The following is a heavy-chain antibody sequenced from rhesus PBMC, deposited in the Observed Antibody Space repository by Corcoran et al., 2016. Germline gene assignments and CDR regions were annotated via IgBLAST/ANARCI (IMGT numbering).Heavy chain of an antibody. CDR1: GFSLTTSGMG. J-gene: IGHJ4*01. CDR3: ARGQYTNWYYFDY. D-gene: IGHD6-13*01. CDR2: LYWDDDK. V-gene: IGHV2-174*01. Sequence: QVTLKQSGPALVKPTQTLTLTCTFSGFSLTTSGMGVAWPRQPPGKALAWLALLYWDDDKRYSTSLKSRLTVSKDTSKNQVVLTMTTMDPVDTATYYCARGQYTNWYYFDYWGQGVLVTVSS.